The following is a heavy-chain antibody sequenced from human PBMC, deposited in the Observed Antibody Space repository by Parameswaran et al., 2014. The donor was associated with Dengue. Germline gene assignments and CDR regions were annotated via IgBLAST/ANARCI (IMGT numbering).Heavy chain of an antibody. Sequence: SETLSLTCTVSGGSISSYYWSWIRQPPGKGLEWIGYIYYTGSTNYNPSLKSRVTISVDTSKNQFSLKLSSVTAADTAVYYCVRGQFWSGYYGIYGMDVWGQGTTVTVSS. D-gene: IGHD3-3*01. V-gene: IGHV4-59*01. CDR1: GGSISSYY. J-gene: IGHJ6*02. CDR3: VRGQFWSGYYGIYGMDV. CDR2: IYYTGST.